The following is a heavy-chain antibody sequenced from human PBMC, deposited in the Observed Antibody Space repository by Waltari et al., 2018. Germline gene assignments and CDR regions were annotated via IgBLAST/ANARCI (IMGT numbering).Heavy chain of an antibody. Sequence: EVQLVETGGGLIQPGGSLRLSCAASGFTVSSNYMSWVRQAPGKGLEWVSGIYSGGSTYYADSWKGRFTISRDNSKNTLYLQMNSLRAEDTAVYYCAREVGLYSGSYINCFDPWGQGTLVTVSS. J-gene: IGHJ5*02. CDR3: AREVGLYSGSYINCFDP. V-gene: IGHV3-53*02. CDR2: IYSGGST. CDR1: GFTVSSNY. D-gene: IGHD1-26*01.